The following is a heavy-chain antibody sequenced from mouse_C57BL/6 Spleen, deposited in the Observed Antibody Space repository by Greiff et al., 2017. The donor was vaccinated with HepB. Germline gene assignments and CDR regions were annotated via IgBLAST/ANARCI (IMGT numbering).Heavy chain of an antibody. Sequence: EVQVVESGEGLVKPGGSLKLSCAASGFTFSSYAMSWVRQTPEKRLEWVAYISSGGDYIYYADTVKGRFTISRDNARNTLYLQMSSLKSEDTAMYYCTRFMVTTGDYYAMDYWGQGTSVTVSS. CDR3: TRFMVTTGDYYAMDY. CDR2: ISSGGDYI. CDR1: GFTFSSYA. J-gene: IGHJ4*01. D-gene: IGHD2-2*01. V-gene: IGHV5-9-1*02.